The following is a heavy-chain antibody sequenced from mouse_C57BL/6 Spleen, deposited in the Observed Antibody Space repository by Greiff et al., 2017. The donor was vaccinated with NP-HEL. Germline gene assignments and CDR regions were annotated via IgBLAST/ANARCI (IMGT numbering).Heavy chain of an antibody. CDR3: ARQYSNFYFDY. V-gene: IGHV1-76*01. D-gene: IGHD2-5*01. CDR1: GYTFTDYY. CDR2: IYPGSGNT. J-gene: IGHJ2*01. Sequence: QVQLKQSGAELVRPGASVKLSCKASGYTFTDYYINWVKQRPGQGLEWIARIYPGSGNTYYNEKFKGKATLTAEKSSSTAYMQLSSLTSEDSAVYFCARQYSNFYFDYWGQGTTLTVSS.